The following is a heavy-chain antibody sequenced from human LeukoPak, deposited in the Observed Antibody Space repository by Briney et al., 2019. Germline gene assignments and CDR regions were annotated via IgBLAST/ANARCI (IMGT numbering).Heavy chain of an antibody. CDR3: ARENSGSYFDY. D-gene: IGHD1-26*01. Sequence: PSETLSLTCTVSGGPISSYYWSWIPQPPGKGLEWIGYIYYSGSTNYNPSLKSRVTISVDTSKNQFSLKLSSVTAADTAVYYCARENSGSYFDYWGQGTLVTVSS. CDR1: GGPISSYY. V-gene: IGHV4-59*01. J-gene: IGHJ4*02. CDR2: IYYSGST.